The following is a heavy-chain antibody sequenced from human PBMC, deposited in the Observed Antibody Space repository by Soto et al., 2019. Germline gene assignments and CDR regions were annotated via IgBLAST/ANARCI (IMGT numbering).Heavy chain of an antibody. CDR1: GYTFTNYD. J-gene: IGHJ6*02. CDR2: ISNYTGNT. V-gene: IGHV1-18*01. Sequence: QVHLVQSGAEVKKPGASVKVSCKASGYTFTNYDINWVRQAPGQGLEWMGWISNYTGNTNYAQKLQGRVTMTTDTSTSTAAMELRSLRSDDPAVYYCARGYYYGSGRPAPGGMDVWGQGTTVTVSS. D-gene: IGHD3-10*01. CDR3: ARGYYYGSGRPAPGGMDV.